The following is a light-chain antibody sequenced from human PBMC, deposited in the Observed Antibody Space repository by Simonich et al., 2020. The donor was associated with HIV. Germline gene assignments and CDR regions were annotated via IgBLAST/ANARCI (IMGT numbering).Light chain of an antibody. Sequence: QSALTQPASVSGSPGQSITISCTGTSSDVGGYNYVSWYQQHPGKAPKLMIYDVSKRPSGVSNRFSGSKSGNTASLTISGLQAEDEADYYCSSKISSSTFDVVFGGGTKLTVL. CDR3: SSKISSSTFDVV. CDR1: SSDVGGYNY. V-gene: IGLV2-14*01. CDR2: DVS. J-gene: IGLJ2*01.